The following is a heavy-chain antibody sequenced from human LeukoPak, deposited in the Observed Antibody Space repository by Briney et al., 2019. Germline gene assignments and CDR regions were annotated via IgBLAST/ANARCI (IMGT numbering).Heavy chain of an antibody. Sequence: PSETLSLTCTVSGGSISSSSYYWGWIRQPPGKGLEWIGSIYYSGSTYYNPSLKSRVTISVDTSKNQFSLKLSSVTAADTAVYYCARLSYYGSGIFDYWGQGTLVTVSS. D-gene: IGHD3-10*01. CDR3: ARLSYYGSGIFDY. CDR2: IYYSGST. CDR1: GGSISSSSYY. V-gene: IGHV4-39*07. J-gene: IGHJ4*02.